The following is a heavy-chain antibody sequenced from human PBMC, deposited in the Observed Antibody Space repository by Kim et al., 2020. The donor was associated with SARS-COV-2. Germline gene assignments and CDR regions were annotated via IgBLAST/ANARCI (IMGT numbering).Heavy chain of an antibody. V-gene: IGHV3-13*01. D-gene: IGHD3-16*01. Sequence: GGSLRLSCAASGLTFSSHDAHWVRQSTGRGLEWVSRIGAAGDTDYAGSVKGRFTISLDSDKKSLYLQMNNLGAGDTAAYYCARVLRGPWRIDLWGRGTLV. CDR1: GLTFSSHD. CDR2: IGAAGDT. CDR3: ARVLRGPWRIDL. J-gene: IGHJ2*01.